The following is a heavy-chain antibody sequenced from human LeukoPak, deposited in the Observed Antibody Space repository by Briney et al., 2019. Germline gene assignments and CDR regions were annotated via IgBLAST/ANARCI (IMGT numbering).Heavy chain of an antibody. CDR3: ARVPGGLFAKINWFDP. CDR2: VHSGGST. J-gene: IGHJ5*02. V-gene: IGHV3-66*02. CDR1: GFIVSNNY. Sequence: GGSLRLSCAASGFIVSNNYMNWVRQAPGKGLEWVSVVHSGGSTYYADFVKGRFTISRDSSKNTVNLQMNDLRAEDTAVYYCARVPGGLFAKINWFDPWGQGTLVTVSS. D-gene: IGHD3-10*01.